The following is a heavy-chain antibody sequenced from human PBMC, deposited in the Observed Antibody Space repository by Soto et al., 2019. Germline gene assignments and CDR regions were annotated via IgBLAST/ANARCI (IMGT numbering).Heavy chain of an antibody. J-gene: IGHJ4*02. V-gene: IGHV3-30*18. D-gene: IGHD1-26*01. Sequence: GGSLSLSCAPSRFTFSKYGMHWVRQAPGKGLEWVAIISYDGSVTYFGDSVRGRFTISRDDSQHTLFLQMSSLRPEDTAVYYCAKPSEPFRAPYYFDSWGQGT. CDR3: AKPSEPFRAPYYFDS. CDR1: RFTFSKYG. CDR2: ISYDGSVT.